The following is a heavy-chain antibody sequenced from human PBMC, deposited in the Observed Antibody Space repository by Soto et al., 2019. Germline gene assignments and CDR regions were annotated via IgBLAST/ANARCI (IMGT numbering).Heavy chain of an antibody. V-gene: IGHV3-21*01. CDR2: ISSSSSYI. CDR3: ARFGGGSSDAGY. J-gene: IGHJ4*02. Sequence: EVQLVESGGGLVKPGGSLRLSCAASGFTFSSYSMNWVRQAPGKGLEWVSSISSSSSYIYYADSVKGRFTISRDNAKNSLYLQMNSLRAEDTAVYYCARFGGGSSDAGYWGQGTLVTVSS. CDR1: GFTFSSYS. D-gene: IGHD2-15*01.